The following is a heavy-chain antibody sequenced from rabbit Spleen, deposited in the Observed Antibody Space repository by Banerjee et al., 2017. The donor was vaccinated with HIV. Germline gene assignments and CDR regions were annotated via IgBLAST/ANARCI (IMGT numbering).Heavy chain of an antibody. CDR3: ARGPPYAGYTSYGYVYFNL. J-gene: IGHJ4*01. D-gene: IGHD6-1*01. V-gene: IGHV1S7*01. Sequence: QLTETGGGLVQPGGSLTLSCKASGIDFTKYYISWVRQAPGKGLEWIGYIDPFFGTTYYASWVNGRFTISSDNAQNTLYLQLKSLTAADTATYFCARGPPYAGYTSYGYVYFNLWGQGTLVTVS. CDR1: GIDFTKYY. CDR2: IDPFFGTT.